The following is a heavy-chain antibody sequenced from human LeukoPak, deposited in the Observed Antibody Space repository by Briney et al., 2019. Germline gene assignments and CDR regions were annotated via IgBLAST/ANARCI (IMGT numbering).Heavy chain of an antibody. V-gene: IGHV4-4*02. CDR1: GGTISSSNW. D-gene: IGHD2-21*02. CDR2: IYHSGST. J-gene: IGHJ2*01. CDR3: ARHAIAYCGGVCYYWYFDL. Sequence: SETLSLTCAASGGTISSSNWWSWVRQPPGKGLEGIVKIYHSGSTNYNPSLKRRATISVNTSKNQYPQMLSLMTAADTADYYCARHAIAYCGGVCYYWYFDLWGRGTLATVS.